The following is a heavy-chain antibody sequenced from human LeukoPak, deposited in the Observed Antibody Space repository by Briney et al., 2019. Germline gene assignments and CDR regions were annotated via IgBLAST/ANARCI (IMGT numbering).Heavy chain of an antibody. CDR3: ARLGMIQAYSTEDY. CDR2: IYSGADT. CDR1: GFTFSSYA. D-gene: IGHD6-13*01. V-gene: IGHV3-53*01. Sequence: GGPLRLSCAASGFTFSSYAMHWVRQAPGKGLEWVSLIYSGADTYYADSVKGRFTISRDNSKNTLYLQMNSLRAKDTAVYYCARLGMIQAYSTEDYWGQGTLVTVSS. J-gene: IGHJ4*02.